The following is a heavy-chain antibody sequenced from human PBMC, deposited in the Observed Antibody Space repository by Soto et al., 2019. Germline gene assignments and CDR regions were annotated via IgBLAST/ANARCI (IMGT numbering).Heavy chain of an antibody. CDR3: ARDVVANYYSCGMDV. V-gene: IGHV1-69*12. J-gene: IGHJ6*02. CDR1: GGTFSSYA. Sequence: QVQLVQSGAEVKKPGSSVKVSCKASGGTFSSYAISWVRQAPGQGLEWMGGIIPIFGTANYAQKFQGRVRITADESTSTAYMELCSLRSEDTDVYYCARDVVANYYSCGMDVWGQGTTVTVSS. D-gene: IGHD2-15*01. CDR2: IIPIFGTA.